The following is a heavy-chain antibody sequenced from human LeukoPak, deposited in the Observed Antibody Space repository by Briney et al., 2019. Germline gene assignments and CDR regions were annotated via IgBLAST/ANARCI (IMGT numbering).Heavy chain of an antibody. J-gene: IGHJ4*02. D-gene: IGHD4-17*01. V-gene: IGHV3-23*01. Sequence: SGGSLRLSCAASGFTFSSYAMSWVRQAPGKGLEWVSAISGSGGSTYYADSAKGRFTISRDNSKNTPYLQMNSLRAEDTAVYYCAKSTTVTTGMYYWGQGTLVTVSS. CDR1: GFTFSSYA. CDR3: AKSTTVTTGMYY. CDR2: ISGSGGST.